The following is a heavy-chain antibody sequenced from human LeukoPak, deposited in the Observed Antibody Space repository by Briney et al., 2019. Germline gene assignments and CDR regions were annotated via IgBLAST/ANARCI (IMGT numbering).Heavy chain of an antibody. Sequence: GGSLRLSCAASGFPFSSFEMNGVRQAPGKGLEWVSYMSGSGTTIYYADSVKGRFTISRDNAKNSLFLQMNSLRAEDTAVYYCARVGYSSVFPIGGMDVWGQGTTVTVSS. V-gene: IGHV3-48*03. CDR3: ARVGYSSVFPIGGMDV. CDR2: MSGSGTTI. CDR1: GFPFSSFE. D-gene: IGHD6-19*01. J-gene: IGHJ6*02.